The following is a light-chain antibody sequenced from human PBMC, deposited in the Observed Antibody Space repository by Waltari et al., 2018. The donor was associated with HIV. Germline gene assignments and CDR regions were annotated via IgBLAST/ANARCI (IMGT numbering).Light chain of an antibody. CDR1: ALPKQY. J-gene: IGLJ3*02. Sequence: SYELTQPPSVSVSPGQTARITCSGDALPKQYAYWYQQRPGTAPVWVIYKDTERASGIPERFSGSSSGTTATLTIIGVQAQDEADYHCQSADSNASLWVFGGGTKLTVL. CDR3: QSADSNASLWV. V-gene: IGLV3-25*03. CDR2: KDT.